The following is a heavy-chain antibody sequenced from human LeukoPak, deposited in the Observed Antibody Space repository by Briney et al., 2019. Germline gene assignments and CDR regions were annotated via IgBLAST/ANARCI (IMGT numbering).Heavy chain of an antibody. D-gene: IGHD3-10*01. CDR1: GGSISSSSYY. J-gene: IGHJ5*02. CDR2: IYYSGST. Sequence: SETLSLTCTVSGGSISSSSYYWGWIRQPPGKGLEWIGSIYYSGSTYYNPSLKSRVTISVDTSKNQFSLKLSSVTAADTAVYYCARQAETYYYGSGSYYNWFDPWGQGTLVTVSS. CDR3: ARQAETYYYGSGSYYNWFDP. V-gene: IGHV4-39*01.